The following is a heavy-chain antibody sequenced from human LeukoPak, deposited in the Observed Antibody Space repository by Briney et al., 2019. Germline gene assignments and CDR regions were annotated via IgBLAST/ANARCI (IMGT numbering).Heavy chain of an antibody. CDR2: IKHDGSEK. CDR1: GFSISNYG. CDR3: ARGGRAGSLDY. D-gene: IGHD6-19*01. J-gene: IGHJ4*02. V-gene: IGHV3-7*05. Sequence: PGGSLRLSCAGSGFSISNYGMNWVRQAPGKGLEWVANIKHDGSEKYYVDSVEGRFIISRDNVENSLHVQMNSLGAEDTAVYYCARGGRAGSLDYWGQGTLVTVSS.